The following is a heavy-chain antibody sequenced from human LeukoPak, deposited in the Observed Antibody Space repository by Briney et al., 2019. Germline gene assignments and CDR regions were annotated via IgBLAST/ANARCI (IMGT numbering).Heavy chain of an antibody. D-gene: IGHD1-26*01. CDR3: TRGVNSGYFDY. CDR1: GGSISSYY. CDR2: IYYSGST. J-gene: IGHJ4*02. Sequence: SETLSLTCTVSGGSISSYYWSWIRQPPGKGLEWIGYIYYSGSTNYNPSLKSRVTISVDTSKNQFSLKLTSVTAADTAVYYCTRGVNSGYFDYCGQGTLVTVSS. V-gene: IGHV4-59*01.